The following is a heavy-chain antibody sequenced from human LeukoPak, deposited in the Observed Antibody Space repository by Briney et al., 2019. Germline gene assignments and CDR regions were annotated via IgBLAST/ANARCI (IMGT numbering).Heavy chain of an antibody. CDR2: ISWNSGSI. Sequence: GGSLRLSCAAPVFSFLDYTMQCGRQAPGKGLEWVSGISWNSGSIGYADSVKGRFTISRDNAKNSLYLQMTSLRAEDTALYYCTKASQYSTSSSSYFDYWGQGTLVTVSS. D-gene: IGHD6-6*01. CDR1: VFSFLDYT. V-gene: IGHV3-9*01. CDR3: TKASQYSTSSSSYFDY. J-gene: IGHJ4*02.